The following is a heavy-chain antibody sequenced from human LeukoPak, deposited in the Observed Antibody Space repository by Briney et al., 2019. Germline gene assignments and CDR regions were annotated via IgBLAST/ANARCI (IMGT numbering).Heavy chain of an antibody. CDR1: GFTFSSYG. CDR2: ISYDGSNK. CDR3: AKDQSRPIFGVVIISDYYGMDV. J-gene: IGHJ6*02. V-gene: IGHV3-30*18. D-gene: IGHD3-3*01. Sequence: PGGSLRLSCAASGFTFSSYGMHWVRQAPGKGLEWVAVISYDGSNKYYADSVMGRFTVSRDNSKNTLYLQMNSLRPEDTAVYYCAKDQSRPIFGVVIISDYYGMDVWGQGTTVTVSS.